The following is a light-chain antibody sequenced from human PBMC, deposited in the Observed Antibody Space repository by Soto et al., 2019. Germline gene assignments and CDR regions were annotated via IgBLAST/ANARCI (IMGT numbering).Light chain of an antibody. CDR2: GAS. CDR1: QSVTSSY. V-gene: IGKV3-20*01. CDR3: QQYGSSLFT. J-gene: IGKJ2*01. Sequence: ETVLTQSPGTLSLSPGETGTLSCRASQSVTSSYLAWYQQKPDQAPRLLIYGASNRATGIPDRFSGSGSGTDFTLPISILEPEDFEVYYCQQYGSSLFTFGQGTKLAIK.